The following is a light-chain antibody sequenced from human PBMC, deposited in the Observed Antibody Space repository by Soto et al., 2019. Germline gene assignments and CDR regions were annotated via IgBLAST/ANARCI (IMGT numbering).Light chain of an antibody. Sequence: DIQMTQSPSTLSASVGDRVTITCRASQSVDTCLAWYQQKTGKDPHLLIYKASSLETGVPSRFSGSGSVTEFTLTISSLQPDDFATYYCQQFYRYPWTFGQGTKVEIK. CDR3: QQFYRYPWT. CDR1: QSVDTC. CDR2: KAS. V-gene: IGKV1-5*03. J-gene: IGKJ1*01.